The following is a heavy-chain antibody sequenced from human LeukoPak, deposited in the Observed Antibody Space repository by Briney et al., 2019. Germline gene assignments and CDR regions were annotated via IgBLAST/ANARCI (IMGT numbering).Heavy chain of an antibody. CDR1: GFTFSSYE. J-gene: IGHJ6*03. CDR3: ARARGYSLLRSYYYYYMDV. D-gene: IGHD5-12*01. Sequence: GGSLRLSCAASGFTFSSYEMNWVRQAPGKGLEWVSYISSSGSTIYYADSVKGRFTISRDNAKNSLYLQMNSLRAEDTAVYYCARARGYSLLRSYYYYYMDVWGKGTTVTVSS. V-gene: IGHV3-48*03. CDR2: ISSSGSTI.